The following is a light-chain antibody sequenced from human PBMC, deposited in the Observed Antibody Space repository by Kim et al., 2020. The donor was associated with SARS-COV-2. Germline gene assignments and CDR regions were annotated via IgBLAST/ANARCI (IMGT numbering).Light chain of an antibody. V-gene: IGKV1-27*01. CDR1: QGISNY. Sequence: DIQMTQSPSSLSASVGDRVTITCRASQGISNYLAWYQQEPGKVPKLLIYAASTLQSGVPSRFSGSGSGTHFTLTISSLQPEDVATYYCQKYNSAAFTFGQGTKVDIK. J-gene: IGKJ1*01. CDR3: QKYNSAAFT. CDR2: AAS.